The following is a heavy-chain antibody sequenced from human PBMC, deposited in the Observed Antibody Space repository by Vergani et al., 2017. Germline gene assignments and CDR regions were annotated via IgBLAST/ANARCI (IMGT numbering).Heavy chain of an antibody. CDR1: GGAVNSGSNF. D-gene: IGHD3-16*02. CDR3: ARETVVTSWDGYRFHYMDV. V-gene: IGHV4-61*02. Sequence: QVHLQESGPGVVKPSDTLSLTCSVSGGAVNSGSNFWTWIRQPAGKGLEWIGRTSTDGSTNYNPSLKSRVTVSVDTSKTQISLRLTSVTAEDTAVYYCARETVVTSWDGYRFHYMDVWGKGTTVTVSS. CDR2: TSTDGST. J-gene: IGHJ6*03.